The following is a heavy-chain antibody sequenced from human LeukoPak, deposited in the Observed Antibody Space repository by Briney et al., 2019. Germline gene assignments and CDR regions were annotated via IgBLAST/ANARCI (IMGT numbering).Heavy chain of an antibody. CDR3: ARRIPAAGLFLNWFDP. CDR1: GGSISSSSYY. CDR2: IYYSGST. Sequence: PSETLSLTCTVSGGSISSSSYYRGWIRQPPGKGLEWIGSIYYSGSTYYNPSLKSRVTISVDTSKNQFSLKLSSVTAADTAVYYCARRIPAAGLFLNWFDPWGQGTLVAVSS. D-gene: IGHD6-13*01. J-gene: IGHJ5*02. V-gene: IGHV4-39*01.